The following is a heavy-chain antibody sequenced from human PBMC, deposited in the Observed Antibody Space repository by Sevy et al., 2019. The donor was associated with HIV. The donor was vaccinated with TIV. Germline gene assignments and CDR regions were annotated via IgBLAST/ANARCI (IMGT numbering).Heavy chain of an antibody. Sequence: SETLSLTCAVSGGSVSSGDYYWSWIRQPPGKALEWIGYVSYIGSTNYSPSLKSRLTISVDTSRNQFSLKLYSVTAADTAVYYCARDRIAAAGGHFDYWGQGILVTVSS. CDR1: GGSVSSGDYY. V-gene: IGHV4-61*08. D-gene: IGHD6-13*01. J-gene: IGHJ4*02. CDR3: ARDRIAAAGGHFDY. CDR2: VSYIGST.